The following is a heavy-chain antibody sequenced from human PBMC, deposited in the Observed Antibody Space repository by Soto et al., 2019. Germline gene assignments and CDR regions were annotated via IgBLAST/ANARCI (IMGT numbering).Heavy chain of an antibody. Sequence: ASVKVSCEASGYTFTNYDINCVRQATGQGLEWMGWMNPNSGNTGYAQKFQGRVTMTRNTSISTAYMELSSLRSEDTAVYYCARNSYDFWSGYLNWFDPWGQGTLVTVSS. CDR2: MNPNSGNT. J-gene: IGHJ5*02. V-gene: IGHV1-8*01. CDR3: ARNSYDFWSGYLNWFDP. CDR1: GYTFTNYD. D-gene: IGHD3-3*01.